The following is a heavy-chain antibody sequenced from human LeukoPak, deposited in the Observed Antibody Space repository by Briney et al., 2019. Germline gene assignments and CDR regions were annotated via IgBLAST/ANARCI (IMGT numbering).Heavy chain of an antibody. CDR2: IKRDGSEK. D-gene: IGHD3-10*01. CDR3: ARGTGNGGVDAFDI. V-gene: IGHV3-7*01. CDR1: GFTFRDYW. Sequence: GGSLRLSCAASGFTFRDYWMSWVRQAPGKGLEWVANIKRDGSEKYYVDSVKGRFTISRDNAKNSLYLQMNSLRADDTAVYYCARGTGNGGVDAFDIWGQGTLVTVSS. J-gene: IGHJ3*02.